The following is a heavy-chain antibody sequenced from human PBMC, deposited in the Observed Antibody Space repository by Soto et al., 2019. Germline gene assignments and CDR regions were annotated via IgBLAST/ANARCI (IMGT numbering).Heavy chain of an antibody. CDR1: GFTFDDYG. CDR2: INWNGGST. CDR3: ARAPVYYDSSGYLTGSYFDY. D-gene: IGHD3-22*01. J-gene: IGHJ4*02. V-gene: IGHV3-20*04. Sequence: GGSLRLSCAASGFTFDDYGMSWVRQAPGKGLEWVSGINWNGGSTGYADSVKGRFTISRDNAKNSLYLQMNSLRAEDTALYYCARAPVYYDSSGYLTGSYFDYWGQGT.